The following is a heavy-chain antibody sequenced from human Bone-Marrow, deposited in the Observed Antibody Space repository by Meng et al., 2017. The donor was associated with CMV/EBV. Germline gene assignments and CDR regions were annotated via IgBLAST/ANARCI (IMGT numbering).Heavy chain of an antibody. J-gene: IGHJ2*01. Sequence: GFTFSGYWMSWVRQAPGKGLEWVANIKQDGSEKYYVDSVKGRFTISRDNAKNSLYLQMNSLRAEDTAVYYCARARVIAARRYWYFDLWGRGTLVTVSS. D-gene: IGHD6-6*01. CDR3: ARARVIAARRYWYFDL. V-gene: IGHV3-7*01. CDR1: GFTFSGYW. CDR2: IKQDGSEK.